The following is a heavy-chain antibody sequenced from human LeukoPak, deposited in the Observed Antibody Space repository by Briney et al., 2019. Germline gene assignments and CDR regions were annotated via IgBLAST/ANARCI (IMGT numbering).Heavy chain of an antibody. J-gene: IGHJ4*02. Sequence: ASVKVSCKASGYTFTSYGISWVRQAPGQGLEWMGWISAYNGNTSYAQKLQGRVTMTTDTSTSTAYMELRSLRSDDTAVYYCARDDPGTHLFDYWGQGTLVTVSS. CDR1: GYTFTSYG. CDR3: ARDDPGTHLFDY. CDR2: ISAYNGNT. V-gene: IGHV1-18*01. D-gene: IGHD1-7*01.